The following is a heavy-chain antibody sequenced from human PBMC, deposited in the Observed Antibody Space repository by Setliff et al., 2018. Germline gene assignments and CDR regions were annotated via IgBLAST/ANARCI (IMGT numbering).Heavy chain of an antibody. D-gene: IGHD6-19*01. V-gene: IGHV4-59*01. Sequence: SETLSLTCTVSGGSISRDYWMWIRQPPGKGLEWIGYIFYSGSTNYNPALKSRVTISKDTSKNQFSLRLNSVSAADTAVYYCARQTADTFHYYYMDVWGKGTTVTVSS. CDR2: IFYSGST. CDR3: ARQTADTFHYYYMDV. CDR1: GGSISRDY. J-gene: IGHJ6*03.